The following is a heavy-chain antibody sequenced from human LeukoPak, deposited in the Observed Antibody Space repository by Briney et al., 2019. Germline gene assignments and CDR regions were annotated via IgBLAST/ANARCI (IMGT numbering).Heavy chain of an antibody. CDR2: ISSSGNTI. V-gene: IGHV3-48*03. J-gene: IGHJ4*01. D-gene: IGHD3-3*02. Sequence: GGSLRLSCTPSGFTFTNYEMNWVRQIPGKGLQWVSYISSSGNTIYYADSVKGRFTISRDNAKDLLYLQMNSLRADDTGLYYCARGSGHDLLPPKPFWPENFDSWGHGTLVTVSS. CDR1: GFTFTNYE. CDR3: ARGSGHDLLPPKPFWPENFDS.